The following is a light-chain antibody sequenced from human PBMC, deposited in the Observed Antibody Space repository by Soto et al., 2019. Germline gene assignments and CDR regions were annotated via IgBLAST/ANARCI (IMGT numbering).Light chain of an antibody. CDR1: QSVSIN. CDR3: QQYNNWPWT. Sequence: EIVMTQSPATLSVSPGERATLSCRASQSVSINLVWYQQKPGQAPRLLIYGVSIRATGIPARFSGSGSGTEFTLTSSSLQSVDFAVYYCQQYNNWPWTFGQGTKVEIK. V-gene: IGKV3-15*01. J-gene: IGKJ1*01. CDR2: GVS.